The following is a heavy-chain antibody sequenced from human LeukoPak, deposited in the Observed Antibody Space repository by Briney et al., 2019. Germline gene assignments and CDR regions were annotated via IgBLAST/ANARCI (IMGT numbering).Heavy chain of an antibody. CDR1: GFTFSSHG. V-gene: IGHV3-30*02. CDR3: ARYSSGWSGGGGDY. CDR2: IRYDGSNK. D-gene: IGHD6-19*01. J-gene: IGHJ4*02. Sequence: PGGSLRLSCAASGFTFSSHGMHWVRQAPGKGLEWVAFIRYDGSNKYYADSVKGRFTISRDNSKNTLYLQMNSLRAEDTAVYYCARYSSGWSGGGGDYWGQGTLVTVSS.